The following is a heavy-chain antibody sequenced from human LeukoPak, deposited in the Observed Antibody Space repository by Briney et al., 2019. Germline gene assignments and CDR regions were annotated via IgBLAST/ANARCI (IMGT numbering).Heavy chain of an antibody. Sequence: GGSERLSCAASGFTFRGYWMSWVRHAAGKGLEWVANIKEDGSDEYYVDSVKGRFTISRDNPKNSMYLQRSSLRAEDTAVYYCARGGGRFDYWGQGTLVTVSS. CDR2: IKEDGSDE. D-gene: IGHD3-16*01. CDR1: GFTFRGYW. V-gene: IGHV3-7*05. J-gene: IGHJ4*02. CDR3: ARGGGRFDY.